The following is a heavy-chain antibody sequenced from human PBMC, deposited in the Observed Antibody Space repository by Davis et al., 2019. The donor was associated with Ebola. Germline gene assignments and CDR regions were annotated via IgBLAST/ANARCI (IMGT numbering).Heavy chain of an antibody. CDR3: GSSGRTYYNGRRDN. CDR2: ITHNGRT. Sequence: MPSETLSLTCAVYGGPFTGYYWSWFRQPPGKGLEWIGEITHNGRTNHNPTLKSRVSITIDTSKNQFSLNLTAVTAADTAVYYCGSSGRTYYNGRRDNWGQGTLVTVSS. D-gene: IGHD3-10*01. V-gene: IGHV4-34*01. CDR1: GGPFTGYY. J-gene: IGHJ4*02.